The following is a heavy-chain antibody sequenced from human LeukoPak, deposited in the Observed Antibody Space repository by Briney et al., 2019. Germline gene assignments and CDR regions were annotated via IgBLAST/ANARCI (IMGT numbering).Heavy chain of an antibody. J-gene: IGHJ4*02. CDR3: ARGPQGTRRKVPRYYFEY. CDR1: GVSFTNNY. V-gene: IGHV4-34*04. Sequence: PSETLSLTSSVYGVSFTNNYWSWIRPPPGKGRKGIGKTNHSGGTNANSSLKSRATISIETYKHQLSLKLTSVTAADTAVYYCARGPQGTRRKVPRYYFEYWGQGTLVTVSS. CDR2: TNHSGGT. D-gene: IGHD1-7*01.